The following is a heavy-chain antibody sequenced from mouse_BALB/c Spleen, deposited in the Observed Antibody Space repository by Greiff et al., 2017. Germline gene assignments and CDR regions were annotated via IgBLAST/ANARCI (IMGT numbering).Heavy chain of an antibody. D-gene: IGHD1-3*01. J-gene: IGHJ3*01. CDR1: GYSITSDYA. CDR2: ISYSGST. V-gene: IGHV3-2*02. CDR3: ARSGNLAWFAY. Sequence: EVKVEESGPGLVKPSQSLSLTCTVTGYSITSDYAWNWIRQFPGNKLEWMGYISYSGSTSYNPSLKSRISITRDTSKNQFFLQLNSVTTEDTATYYCARSGNLAWFAYWGQGTLVTVSA.